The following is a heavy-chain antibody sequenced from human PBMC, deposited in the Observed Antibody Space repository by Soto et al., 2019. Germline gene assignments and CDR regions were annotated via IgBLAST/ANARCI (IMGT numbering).Heavy chain of an antibody. J-gene: IGHJ6*02. CDR1: GFTFSSYG. V-gene: IGHV3-30*18. CDR3: AKDRWASRELLLELVEYYGMDV. D-gene: IGHD1-26*01. Sequence: HPGGSLRLSCAASGFTFSSYGMHWVRQAPGKGLEWVAVISYDGSNKYYADSVKGRFTISRDNSKNTLYLQMNSLRAEDTAVYYCAKDRWASRELLLELVEYYGMDVWGQGTTVTVSS. CDR2: ISYDGSNK.